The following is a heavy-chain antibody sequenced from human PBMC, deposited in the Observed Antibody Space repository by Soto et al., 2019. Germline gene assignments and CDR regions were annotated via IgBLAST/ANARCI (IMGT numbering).Heavy chain of an antibody. Sequence: ASVKVSCKASGYTFTSYTMHWVRQAPGQRLEWMGWMYAGNGNTKYSEKFQGRVTITSDTSASTAYMELSSLTSEDTAVYYCAREVRGVAFCDFWGQGTLVTVSS. CDR2: MYAGNGNT. V-gene: IGHV1-3*01. CDR3: AREVRGVAFCDF. D-gene: IGHD3-3*02. J-gene: IGHJ4*02. CDR1: GYTFTSYT.